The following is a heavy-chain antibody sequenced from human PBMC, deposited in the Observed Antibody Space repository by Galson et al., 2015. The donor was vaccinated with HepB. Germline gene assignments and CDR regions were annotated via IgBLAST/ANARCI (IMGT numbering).Heavy chain of an antibody. CDR1: GGTFSNYA. V-gene: IGHV1-69*10. CDR3: ARAREEYTSSSGLSL. D-gene: IGHD6-6*01. J-gene: IGHJ4*02. CDR2: IIPMYDIG. Sequence: SVKVSCKASGGTFSNYAIFWVRQAPGQGLEWMGGIIPMYDIGNYAQKFQDRVTITADKSTSTAYMELSSLRSDDTAMYYCARAREEYTSSSGLSLWGQGTLVTVSP.